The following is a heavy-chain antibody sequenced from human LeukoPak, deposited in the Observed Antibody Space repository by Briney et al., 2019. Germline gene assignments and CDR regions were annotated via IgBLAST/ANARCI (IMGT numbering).Heavy chain of an antibody. CDR3: ARADRSSTSCYGRRYYYYGMDV. Sequence: ASVKVSCKASGYTFTSYDINWVRQATGQGLEGMGWMNPNSGNTGYAQKFQGRVTMTRNTSISTAYMELSSLRSEDTAVYYCARADRSSTSCYGRRYYYYGMDVWGQGTTVTVSS. CDR2: MNPNSGNT. J-gene: IGHJ6*02. CDR1: GYTFTSYD. D-gene: IGHD2-2*01. V-gene: IGHV1-8*01.